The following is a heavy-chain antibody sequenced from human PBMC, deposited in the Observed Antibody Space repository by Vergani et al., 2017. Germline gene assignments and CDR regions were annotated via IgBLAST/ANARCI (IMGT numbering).Heavy chain of an antibody. J-gene: IGHJ4*02. CDR1: GFTFSSYA. V-gene: IGHV3-23*04. CDR3: ATDLTTVVTRFVDY. CDR2: ISGSGGST. D-gene: IGHD4-23*01. Sequence: EVQLVESGGGLVKPGGSLRLSCAASGFTFSSYAMIWVRQAPGKGLEWVSAISGSGGSTYYADSVKGRFTISRDNSKNTLYLQMNSLRAEDTAVYYCATDLTTVVTRFVDYWGQGTLVTVSS.